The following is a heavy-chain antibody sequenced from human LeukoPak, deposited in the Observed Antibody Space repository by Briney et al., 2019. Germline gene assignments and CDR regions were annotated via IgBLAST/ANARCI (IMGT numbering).Heavy chain of an antibody. CDR3: ARVQRWGYSNYFDY. Sequence: GGSLRLPCAASGFTFDEHGTSWVRQVPGKGLEWVSGINWNGASTGYADSVKGRFTISRDNAKNSLYLQMNSLRAEDTALYYCARVQRWGYSNYFDYWGQGTLVTVSS. D-gene: IGHD4-11*01. CDR2: INWNGAST. CDR1: GFTFDEHG. J-gene: IGHJ4*02. V-gene: IGHV3-20*04.